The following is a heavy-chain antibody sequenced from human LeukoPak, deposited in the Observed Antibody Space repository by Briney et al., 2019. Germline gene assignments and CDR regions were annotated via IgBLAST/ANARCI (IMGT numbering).Heavy chain of an antibody. J-gene: IGHJ6*02. Sequence: GGSLRLSYAASGSTFSSYSMNWVRQAPGKGLEWVSYISSSSSTIYYADSVKGRFTISRDNAKNSLYLQMNSLRDEDTAVYYCARDEGDIVVVPAAIPWGQYGMDVWGQGTTVTVSS. V-gene: IGHV3-48*02. CDR1: GSTFSSYS. D-gene: IGHD2-2*02. CDR2: ISSSSSTI. CDR3: ARDEGDIVVVPAAIPWGQYGMDV.